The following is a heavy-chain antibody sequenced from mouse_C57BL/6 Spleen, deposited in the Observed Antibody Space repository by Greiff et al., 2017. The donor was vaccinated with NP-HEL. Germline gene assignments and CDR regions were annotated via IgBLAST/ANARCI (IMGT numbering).Heavy chain of an antibody. J-gene: IGHJ2*01. CDR1: GFTFSSYA. CDR3: SSDLGTVVEGYFDY. Sequence: EVKVEESGGGLVKPGGSLKLSCAASGFTFSSYAMSWVRQTPEKRLEWVATISDGGSYTYYPDNVKGRFTISRDNAKNNLYLQMSHLKSEDTAMYYCSSDLGTVVEGYFDYWGQGTTLTVSS. V-gene: IGHV5-4*03. D-gene: IGHD1-1*01. CDR2: ISDGGSYT.